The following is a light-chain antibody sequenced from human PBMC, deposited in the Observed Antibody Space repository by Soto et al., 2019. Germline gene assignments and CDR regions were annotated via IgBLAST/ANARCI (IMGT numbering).Light chain of an antibody. V-gene: IGKV3D-20*02. Sequence: EIVLTQSPGTLSLSPGERATLSCRASQSFNSIYLAWYQQKPGQAPRLLIYGASSRATGIPDRFSGSGSGTDFTLTISSLEPEDFAVYYCQQRSNWPRTFGQGTKVEIK. CDR3: QQRSNWPRT. CDR1: QSFNSIY. CDR2: GAS. J-gene: IGKJ1*01.